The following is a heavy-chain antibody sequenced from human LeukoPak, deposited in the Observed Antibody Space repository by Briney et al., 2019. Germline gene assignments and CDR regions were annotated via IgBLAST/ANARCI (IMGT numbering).Heavy chain of an antibody. D-gene: IGHD1-26*01. J-gene: IGHJ3*02. CDR1: GDSVSSNSVT. CDR3: ARVSSPWSPRDAFDI. CDR2: TYYTSKWYN. V-gene: IGHV6-1*01. Sequence: SQTLSLTCAISGDSVSSNSVTWNWIRQSPSRGLEWLGRTYYTSKWYNDYAVSVKSRITINPDTSKNQFSLQLNSVTPEDTAVYYCARVSSPWSPRDAFDIWGQGAMVTVSS.